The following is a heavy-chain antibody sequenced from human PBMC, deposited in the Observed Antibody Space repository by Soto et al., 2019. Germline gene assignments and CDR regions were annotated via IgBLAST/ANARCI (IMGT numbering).Heavy chain of an antibody. J-gene: IGHJ4*02. Sequence: QVQLVESGGGVVQPGRSLRLSCAASGFTFSSYGMHWVRQAPGKGLEWVAVISYDGSNKYYADSVKGRFTISRDNSKNTLYLQMNSLRAEDTAVYYGAKASWGDIVVVVVALDYWGQGTLVTVSS. CDR3: AKASWGDIVVVVVALDY. V-gene: IGHV3-30*18. CDR2: ISYDGSNK. D-gene: IGHD2-15*01. CDR1: GFTFSSYG.